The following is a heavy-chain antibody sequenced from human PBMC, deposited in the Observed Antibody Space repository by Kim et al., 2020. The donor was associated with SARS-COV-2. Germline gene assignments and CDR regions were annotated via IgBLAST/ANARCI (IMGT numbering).Heavy chain of an antibody. CDR1: GFTFSNAW. J-gene: IGHJ4*02. CDR2: IKSKTDGGTT. Sequence: GGSLRLSCAASGFTFSNAWMSWVRQAPGKGLEWVGRIKSKTDGGTTDYAAPVKGRFTISRDDSKNTLYLQMNSLKTEDTAVYYCTTAPAPILKPTAAGNPKVDYWGQGTLVTVSS. CDR3: TTAPAPILKPTAAGNPKVDY. V-gene: IGHV3-15*01.